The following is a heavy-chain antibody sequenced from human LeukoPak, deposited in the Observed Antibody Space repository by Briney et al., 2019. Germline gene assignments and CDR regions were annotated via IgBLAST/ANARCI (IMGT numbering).Heavy chain of an antibody. J-gene: IGHJ5*02. V-gene: IGHV1-2*02. CDR3: ARKYDILTGYDNWFDP. CDR1: GYTFTGYY. Sequence: ASVKVSCKASGYTFTGYYMHWVRQAPGQGLEWMGWINPNSGGTNYAQKFQGRVTMTRDTSISTAYLELTRLRSDDTAVYYCARKYDILTGYDNWFDPWGQGTLVIVSS. CDR2: INPNSGGT. D-gene: IGHD3-9*01.